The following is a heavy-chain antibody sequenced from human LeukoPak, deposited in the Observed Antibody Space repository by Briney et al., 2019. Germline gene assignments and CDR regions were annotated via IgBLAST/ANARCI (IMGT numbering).Heavy chain of an antibody. CDR2: IIPIFGTA. V-gene: IGHV1-69*13. D-gene: IGHD2-2*01. Sequence: ASVKVSCKGSGGTFSSYAICWVRQAPGQGLEWMGGIIPIFGTANNAQKFQGRVTITADESTSTAYMELSSLRSEDTAVYYCARTCSSTSCHDAFDIWGQGTMVTVSS. CDR1: GGTFSSYA. CDR3: ARTCSSTSCHDAFDI. J-gene: IGHJ3*02.